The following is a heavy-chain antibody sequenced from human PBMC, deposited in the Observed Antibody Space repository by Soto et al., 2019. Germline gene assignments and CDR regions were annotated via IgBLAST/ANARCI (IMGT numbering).Heavy chain of an antibody. CDR2: INAKGDFT. J-gene: IGHJ3*02. Sequence: EVQLLESGGGLVQPGGSLGLYCAASGFTFVNYPMTWVRQAPGRGLEWVSTINAKGDFTHYADSVRGRFTISRDNSRNTLNVQMLSLRAEDTAVYFCAREGFSSGAAGGFDIWGQGTMVTVS. V-gene: IGHV3-23*01. CDR1: GFTFVNYP. CDR3: AREGFSSGAAGGFDI. D-gene: IGHD6-19*01.